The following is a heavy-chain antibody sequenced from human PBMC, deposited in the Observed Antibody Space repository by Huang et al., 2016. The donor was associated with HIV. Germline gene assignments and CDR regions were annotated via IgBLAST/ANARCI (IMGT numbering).Heavy chain of an antibody. Sequence: QVQLVQSAAEVKKPGSSVKVSCEASGGTFSSYAISWVRQAHGQGLEWRGGITPIFGTTNYTQKFQGRVTITADESSSTAYMELRSLRSEDTAVYYCARASGRIQLPGGYFDLWGRGTLVTVSS. CDR2: ITPIFGTT. CDR1: GGTFSSYA. V-gene: IGHV1-69*01. J-gene: IGHJ2*01. D-gene: IGHD1-1*01. CDR3: ARASGRIQLPGGYFDL.